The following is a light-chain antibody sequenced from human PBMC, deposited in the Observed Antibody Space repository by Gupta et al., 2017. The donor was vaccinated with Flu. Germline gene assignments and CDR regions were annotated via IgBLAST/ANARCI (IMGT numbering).Light chain of an antibody. CDR3: QVWDSDHYV. V-gene: IGLV3-21*02. Sequence: SYALTQPPSMLVAPGQMAKITCGGNDLGRKSVHWFQQKPGQAPILVVQDDSDRPPGIPERFSGSTSGNTATLTISRVEAGDEADYYCQVWDSDHYVFGGGTKVTVL. J-gene: IGLJ1*01. CDR2: DDS. CDR1: DLGRKS.